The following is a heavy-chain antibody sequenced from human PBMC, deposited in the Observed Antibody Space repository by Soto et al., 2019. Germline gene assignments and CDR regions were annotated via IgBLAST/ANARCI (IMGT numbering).Heavy chain of an antibody. Sequence: GGSLRLSCAASGFTFSNAWMSWVRQAPGKGLEWVGRIKSSTDGGTTDYAAPVKGRFTISRDDSENTLLLQMNSLKTEDTAVYYCTTELSLYCISTSCYSDAFDIWGQGTMVTVSS. CDR2: IKSSTDGGTT. CDR1: GFTFSNAW. CDR3: TTELSLYCISTSCYSDAFDI. D-gene: IGHD2-2*02. V-gene: IGHV3-15*01. J-gene: IGHJ3*02.